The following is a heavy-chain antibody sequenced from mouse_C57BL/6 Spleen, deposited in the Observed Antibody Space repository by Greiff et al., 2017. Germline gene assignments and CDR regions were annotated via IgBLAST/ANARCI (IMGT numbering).Heavy chain of an antibody. Sequence: VQLVVSGGGLVQPGGSMKLSCVASGFTFSNYWMNWVRQSPEKGLEWGAQIRLKSDNYATPYAESVKGRFTISRDDSKSSVYLHMNNLRAEDTGIYYCTLYYSNPWFAYWSQGTLVTVSA. CDR3: TLYYSNPWFAY. D-gene: IGHD2-5*01. V-gene: IGHV6-3*01. CDR2: IRLKSDNYAT. CDR1: GFTFSNYW. J-gene: IGHJ3*01.